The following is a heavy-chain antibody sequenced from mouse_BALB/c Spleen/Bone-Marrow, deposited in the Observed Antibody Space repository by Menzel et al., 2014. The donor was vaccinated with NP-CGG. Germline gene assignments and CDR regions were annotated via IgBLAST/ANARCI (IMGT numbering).Heavy chain of an antibody. CDR1: GFNIRDTY. CDR2: IDPAKDNT. V-gene: IGHV14-3*02. J-gene: IGHJ3*01. Sequence: EVQLQQSGAELVKPGASVKLSCTSSGFNIRDTYIRWVKQRPEQGLEWIGKIDPAKDNTEYDPKFQGKATITADTPSNTAYLQLSSLTSEDTAVYYCARGVRQLGLPFWGQGTLVTVST. CDR3: ARGVRQLGLPF. D-gene: IGHD3-2*01.